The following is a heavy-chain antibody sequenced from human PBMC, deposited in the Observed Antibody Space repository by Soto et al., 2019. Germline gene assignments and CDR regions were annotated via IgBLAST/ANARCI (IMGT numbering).Heavy chain of an antibody. V-gene: IGHV3-72*01. CDR2: IRNKANSYTT. J-gene: IGHJ3*02. CDR3: ARGNRAFDI. CDR1: GFTFRDHY. Sequence: EVQLVESGGGLVQPGGSLRLSCAASGFTFRDHYMDWVRQAPGKGLEWVGRIRNKANSYTTEYAASVKGRFTISRDDSKNSLYLQINSLKTEDTAVYYCARGNRAFDIWGQGTLVTVSS.